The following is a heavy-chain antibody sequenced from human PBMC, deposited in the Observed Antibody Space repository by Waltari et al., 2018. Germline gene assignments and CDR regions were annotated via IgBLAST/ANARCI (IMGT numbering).Heavy chain of an antibody. CDR1: GVTCTHSG. V-gene: IGHV3-30*02. CDR2: IRYDGRKE. Sequence: VQLVESGGGGVQRGGSLRLSCAASGVTCTHSGMHWVRPAAGKGLEWVAIIRYDGRKEFYVDSVKGRFTISRDDPKNTLYLQMNSLRAEDTAVYYCAKDPGVIWGQGTMVTVSS. D-gene: IGHD2-21*01. CDR3: AKDPGVI. J-gene: IGHJ3*01.